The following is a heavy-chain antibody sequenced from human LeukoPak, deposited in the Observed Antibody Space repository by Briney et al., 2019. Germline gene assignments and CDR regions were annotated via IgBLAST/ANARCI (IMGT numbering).Heavy chain of an antibody. CDR2: ISYDGSNK. D-gene: IGHD5-18*01. J-gene: IGHJ3*02. V-gene: IGHV3-30*04. Sequence: GRSLRLSCAASGFTFSSYAMHWVRQAPGKGLEWVAVISYDGSNKYYADSVKGRFTISRDNSKNTLYLQMNILRAEDTAVYYCARDLDTYSYGRYNAFDIWGQGTMVTVSS. CDR3: ARDLDTYSYGRYNAFDI. CDR1: GFTFSSYA.